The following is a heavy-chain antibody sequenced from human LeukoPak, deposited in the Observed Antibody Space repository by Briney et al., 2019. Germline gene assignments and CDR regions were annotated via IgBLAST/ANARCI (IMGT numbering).Heavy chain of an antibody. J-gene: IGHJ4*02. D-gene: IGHD3-10*01. CDR1: GFTFSSYA. V-gene: IGHV3-30*01. CDR2: ISYDGSNK. CDR3: ARARGSLLDY. Sequence: PPGGSLRLSCAASGFTFSSYAMHWVRQAPGKGLEWVAVISYDGSNKYYADSVKGRFTISRDNSKNTLYLQMNSLRAEDTAVYYCARARGSLLDYWGQGTLVTVSS.